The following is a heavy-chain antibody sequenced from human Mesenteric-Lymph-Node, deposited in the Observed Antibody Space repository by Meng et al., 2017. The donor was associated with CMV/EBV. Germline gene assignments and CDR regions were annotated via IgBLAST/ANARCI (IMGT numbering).Heavy chain of an antibody. V-gene: IGHV3-9*01. J-gene: IGHJ6*02. CDR2: ITWNSDTI. D-gene: IGHD4-17*01. CDR3: ARYPTTGHYYHMDV. CDR1: GLTFDDYA. Sequence: SLKISCAASGLTFDDYAMHWVRQLPGKGLEWVSGITWNSDTIDYADSVKGRFTISRDNAKNSLYLQMNSLRAEDTAVYYCARYPTTGHYYHMDVWGQGTTVTVSS.